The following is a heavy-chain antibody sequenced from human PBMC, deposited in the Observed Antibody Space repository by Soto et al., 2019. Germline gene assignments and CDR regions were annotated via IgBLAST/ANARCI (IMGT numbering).Heavy chain of an antibody. CDR2: ISYDGSNK. CDR1: GFTFSSYA. J-gene: IGHJ6*02. CDR3: ARSRKEYSGSYFSSETGVVPPSSSHRGYYYYGMDV. V-gene: IGHV3-30-3*01. D-gene: IGHD1-26*01. Sequence: QVQLVESGGGVVQPGRSLRLSCAASGFTFSSYAMHWVRQAPGKGLEWVAVISYDGSNKYYADFVKGRFTISRDNSKNTLYLHMNSRRAEDTAVYYCARSRKEYSGSYFSSETGVVPPSSSHRGYYYYGMDVWGQGTTVTVSS.